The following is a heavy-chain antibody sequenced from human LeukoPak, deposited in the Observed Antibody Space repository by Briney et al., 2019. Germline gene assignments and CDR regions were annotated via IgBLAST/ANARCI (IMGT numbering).Heavy chain of an antibody. CDR3: ARASSGVRTIFGVVISHNWFDP. V-gene: IGHV3-23*01. D-gene: IGHD3-3*01. Sequence: PGGSLRLSCAASGFTFSSYAMSWVRQAPGKGLEWVSAISGSGGSTYYADSVKGRFTISRDNSKNTLYLQMNSLRSEDTAVYYCARASSGVRTIFGVVISHNWFDPWGQGTLVTVSS. CDR2: ISGSGGST. J-gene: IGHJ5*02. CDR1: GFTFSSYA.